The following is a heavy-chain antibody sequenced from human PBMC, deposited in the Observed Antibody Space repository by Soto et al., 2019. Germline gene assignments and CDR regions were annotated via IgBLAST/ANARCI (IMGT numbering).Heavy chain of an antibody. D-gene: IGHD6-13*01. CDR2: ISGSGGST. Sequence: PGGSLRLSCAASGFTFSSYAMSWVRQAPGKGLEWVSAISGSGGSTYYADSVKGRFTISRDNSKNTLYLQMNSLRAEDTAVYYCANKVLAALQRGNWFDPCGQAPLLTVSS. CDR3: ANKVLAALQRGNWFDP. CDR1: GFTFSSYA. V-gene: IGHV3-23*01. J-gene: IGHJ5*02.